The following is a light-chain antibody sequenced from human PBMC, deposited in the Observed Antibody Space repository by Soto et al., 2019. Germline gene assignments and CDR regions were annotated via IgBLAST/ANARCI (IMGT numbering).Light chain of an antibody. CDR3: QQYNYWPPET. CDR2: GAS. Sequence: EIVMTQSPATLSVSPGERATLSCRASQSVSSYLAWYQQKPGQAPRLVIYGASTRATGIPARFSGSGSGTEFTLTISSLQSEDFAVYYCQQYNYWPPETFGQGTKVEI. V-gene: IGKV3-15*01. CDR1: QSVSSY. J-gene: IGKJ1*01.